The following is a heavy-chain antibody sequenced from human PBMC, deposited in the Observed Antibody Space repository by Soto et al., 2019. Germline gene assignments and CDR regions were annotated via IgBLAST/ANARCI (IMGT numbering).Heavy chain of an antibody. D-gene: IGHD6-13*01. CDR2: INHSGST. CDR1: GGSFSGYY. CDR3: AREPLAAALYNWFDP. V-gene: IGHV4-34*01. Sequence: SETLSLTCAVYGGSFSGYYWSWIRQPPGKGLEWIGEINHSGSTNYNPSLKSRVTISVDTSKNQFSLKLSSVTAADTAVYYCAREPLAAALYNWFDPWGQGTLVTVSS. J-gene: IGHJ5*02.